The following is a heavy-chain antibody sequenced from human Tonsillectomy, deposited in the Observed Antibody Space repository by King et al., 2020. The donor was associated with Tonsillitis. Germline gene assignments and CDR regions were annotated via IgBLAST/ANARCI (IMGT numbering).Heavy chain of an antibody. D-gene: IGHD3-16*01. J-gene: IGHJ5*02. Sequence: QLQESGPGLVKPSATLSLTCTVSGGSITISSYYWGWIRQPPGKGLEWIGSIFYSGRTFYNPSLNSRVTISVDTSKNQFSLKLSSVTAADTAVYFCALQGYYDYLWGSFEEDWFDPWGQGTLVTVSS. CDR2: IFYSGRT. CDR1: GGSITISSYY. CDR3: ALQGYYDYLWGSFEEDWFDP. V-gene: IGHV4-39*01.